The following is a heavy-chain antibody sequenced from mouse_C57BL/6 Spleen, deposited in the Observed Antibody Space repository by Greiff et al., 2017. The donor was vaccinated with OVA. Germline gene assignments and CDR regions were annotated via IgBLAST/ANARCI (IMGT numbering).Heavy chain of an antibody. CDR1: GYTFTSYW. D-gene: IGHD2-1*01. CDR2: IYPGSGST. CDR3: ARRGYYGNYDAMDY. Sequence: QVQLQQPGAELVKPGASVKMSCKASGYTFTSYWITWVKQRPGQGLEWIGDIYPGSGSTNYNEKFKSKATLTVDTSSSTAYMQLSSLTSEDSAVYYCARRGYYGNYDAMDYWGQGTSVTVSS. J-gene: IGHJ4*01. V-gene: IGHV1-55*01.